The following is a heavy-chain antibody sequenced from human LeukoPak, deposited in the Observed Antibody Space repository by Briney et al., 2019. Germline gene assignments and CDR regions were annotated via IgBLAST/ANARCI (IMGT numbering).Heavy chain of an antibody. CDR3: ARDVAVAGPPYYWYFDL. V-gene: IGHV3-53*01. CDR2: IYSGGST. J-gene: IGHJ2*01. CDR1: GFTVSSNY. Sequence: PGGSLRLSCAASGFTVSSNYMSWVRQAPGKGLEWVSVIYSGGSTYYADSVKGRFTISRDNSKNTLYLQMNSLRAEDTAVYYCARDVAVAGPPYYWYFDLWGRGTLVTVSS. D-gene: IGHD6-19*01.